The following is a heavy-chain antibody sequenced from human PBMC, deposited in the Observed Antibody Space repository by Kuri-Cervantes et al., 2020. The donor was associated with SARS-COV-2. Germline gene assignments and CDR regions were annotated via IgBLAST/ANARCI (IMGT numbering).Heavy chain of an antibody. V-gene: IGHV3-13*01. CDR3: ARERGYSLNAFDI. CDR2: IGTAGDT. CDR1: GFTFSSYD. J-gene: IGHJ3*02. Sequence: GGSLRLSCAASGFTFSSYDMHWVRQATGKGLEWVSVIGTAGDTYYPGSVKGRFTISRDNAKNSLYLQMNSPRAEDTAVYYCARERGYSLNAFDIWGQGTRVTGSS. D-gene: IGHD5-18*01.